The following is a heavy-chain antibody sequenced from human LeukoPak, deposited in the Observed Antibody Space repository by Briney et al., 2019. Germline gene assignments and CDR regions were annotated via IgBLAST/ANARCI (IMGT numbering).Heavy chain of an antibody. J-gene: IGHJ6*02. Sequence: PGRSLRLSCAASGFTFSSYGMHWVRQAPGKGLEWVAVIWYDGSNKYYADSVKGRFTISRDNSKNTLYLQMNSLRAEDTAVYYCSVAGDSFSVDYYGMDVWGQGTTVTVSS. D-gene: IGHD6-19*01. CDR3: SVAGDSFSVDYYGMDV. CDR1: GFTFSSYG. V-gene: IGHV3-33*01. CDR2: IWYDGSNK.